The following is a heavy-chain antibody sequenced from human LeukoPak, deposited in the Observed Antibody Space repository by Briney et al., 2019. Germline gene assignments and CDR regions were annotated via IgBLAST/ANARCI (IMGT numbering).Heavy chain of an antibody. CDR1: GHTFTSYD. V-gene: IGHV1-8*01. CDR2: MNPNSGNT. Sequence: ASVKVSYKASGHTFTSYDINWVRQATGQGLEWMGWMNPNSGNTGYAQKFQGRVTMTRDTSISTAYMELSSLTSEDSAVYYCARGRGSGSGWRRFDYWGQGTLVTVSS. CDR3: ARGRGSGSGWRRFDY. D-gene: IGHD6-19*01. J-gene: IGHJ4*02.